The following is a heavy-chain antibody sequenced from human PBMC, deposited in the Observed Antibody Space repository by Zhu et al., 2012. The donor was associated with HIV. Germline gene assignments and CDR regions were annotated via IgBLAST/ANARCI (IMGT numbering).Heavy chain of an antibody. V-gene: IGHV4-39*01. CDR1: GGSISGSRYY. D-gene: IGHD3/OR15-3a*01. CDR2: STMVGVA. Sequence: QVQLQESGPGLVKPSETLSLTCSVSGGSISGSRYYWGWLRQPPGKGWSGLRISTMVGVASTIRPSRVESPYPVDTSRNEFSLNLTSVTATDTAAYYCARHQYKDGWTYYYMDVWGKGTSVTVSS. CDR3: ARHQYKDGWTYYYMDV. J-gene: IGHJ6*03.